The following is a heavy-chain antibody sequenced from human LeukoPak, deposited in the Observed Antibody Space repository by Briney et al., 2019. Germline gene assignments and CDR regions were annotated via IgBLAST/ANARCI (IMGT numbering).Heavy chain of an antibody. V-gene: IGHV4-39*01. CDR1: GGSIGSSSYY. CDR3: ATGGENYNYFEY. Sequence: PSETLSLTCTVSGGSIGSSSYYWGWIRQPPGKGLEWIGSIHYSGNTYSNPSLKSRVTIAVEKSKNQFSLKLSSVTAADTAVYYCATGGENYNYFEYWGQGTLVTVSS. J-gene: IGHJ4*02. CDR2: IHYSGNT. D-gene: IGHD1-7*01.